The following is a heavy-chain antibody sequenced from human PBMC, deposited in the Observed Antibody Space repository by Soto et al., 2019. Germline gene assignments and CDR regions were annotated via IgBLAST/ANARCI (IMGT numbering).Heavy chain of an antibody. D-gene: IGHD3-10*01. V-gene: IGHV1-3*01. CDR1: GYTFTSDA. Sequence: GASVKLCCKASGYTFTSDAMHWVRQAPGQRLEWMGWINAGNGNTKYSQKFQGRVTITRDTSASTAYMELSSLRSEDTAVYYCATRGRSLGYYYGMDVWGQGTTVTVS. CDR2: INAGNGNT. J-gene: IGHJ6*02. CDR3: ATRGRSLGYYYGMDV.